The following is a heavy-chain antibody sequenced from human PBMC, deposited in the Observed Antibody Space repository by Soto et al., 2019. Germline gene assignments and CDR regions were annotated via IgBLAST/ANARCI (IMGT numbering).Heavy chain of an antibody. V-gene: IGHV4-34*01. Sequence: KPSETLSLTCAVYGGSFSGYYWIWIRQPPGKGLEWIGEINHSGSTNYNPSLKSRVTISVDTSKNQFSLKLSSVTAADTAVYYCARTPLYSTKHRYYYGMDVWGQGTTVTVSS. CDR3: ARTPLYSTKHRYYYGMDV. J-gene: IGHJ6*02. D-gene: IGHD6-13*01. CDR2: INHSGST. CDR1: GGSFSGYY.